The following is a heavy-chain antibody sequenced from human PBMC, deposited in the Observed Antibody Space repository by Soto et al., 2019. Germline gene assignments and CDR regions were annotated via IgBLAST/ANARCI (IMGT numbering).Heavy chain of an antibody. CDR2: INPNSGGT. D-gene: IGHD2-2*01. CDR3: ARNIVVVPAATSWFDP. Sequence: GASVKVSCKASGYTFTGYYMHWVRQAPGQGLEWMGWINPNSGGTNYAQKFQGRVTMTRDTSISTAYMELSRLRSDDTAVYYCARNIVVVPAATSWFDPWGQGALVTVSS. CDR1: GYTFTGYY. V-gene: IGHV1-2*02. J-gene: IGHJ5*02.